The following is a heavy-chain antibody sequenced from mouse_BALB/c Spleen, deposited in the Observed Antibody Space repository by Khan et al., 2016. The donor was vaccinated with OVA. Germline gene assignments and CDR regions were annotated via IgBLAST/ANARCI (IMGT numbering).Heavy chain of an antibody. V-gene: IGHV1-4*01. D-gene: IGHD1-1*02. CDR1: GYTFGNYG. CDR3: ARRGLGWDFDY. CDR2: INPSIGYT. Sequence: VQLVESGAELAKPGASVKMSCKASGYTFGNYGIFWVRQRPGQGLEWIGYINPSIGYTENNQNFKDKATLTADKSSSTAYLQLNSLTSEDSSVYYCARRGLGWDFDYWGQGTTLTVSS. J-gene: IGHJ2*01.